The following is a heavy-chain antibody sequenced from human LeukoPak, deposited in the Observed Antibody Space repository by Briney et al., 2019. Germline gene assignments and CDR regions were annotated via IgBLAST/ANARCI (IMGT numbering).Heavy chain of an antibody. CDR1: GGSFSGYY. Sequence: SETLSLTCAVYGGSFSGYYWSWIRQPPGKGLEWIGEINHSGSTNYNPSLKSRVTISVDTSKNQFSLKLSSVTAADTAVYYCARNRAFDYWGQGTLVTVSS. CDR3: ARNRAFDY. D-gene: IGHD3-10*01. V-gene: IGHV4-34*01. J-gene: IGHJ4*02. CDR2: INHSGST.